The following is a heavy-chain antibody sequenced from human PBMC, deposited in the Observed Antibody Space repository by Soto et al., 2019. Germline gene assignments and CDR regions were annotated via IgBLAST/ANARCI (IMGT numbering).Heavy chain of an antibody. CDR2: ISVSGTTI. Sequence: GGSLRLSCAASGFTFTDYYMSWIRQAPGKGLEWVSYISVSGTTIDYADSVKGRFTISRDNAKNSLYLQMNRLRAEDTAVYYCATGSRDGYTYVGYWGQGTLVTVSS. CDR3: ATGSRDGYTYVGY. D-gene: IGHD2-2*01. CDR1: GFTFTDYY. J-gene: IGHJ4*02. V-gene: IGHV3-11*01.